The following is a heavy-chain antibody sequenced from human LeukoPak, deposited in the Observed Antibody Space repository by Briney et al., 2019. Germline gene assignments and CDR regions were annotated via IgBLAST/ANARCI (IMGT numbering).Heavy chain of an antibody. CDR1: GFSLPTSGVG. Sequence: ESGPTLVNPTQTLTLTCTFSGFSLPTSGVGVGWIRQPPGKGLEWIGYIYYSGSTNYNPSLKSRVTISVDTSKNQFSLKLSSVTAADTAVYYCARGVGYSYAEGSFDYWGQGTLVTVSS. CDR3: ARGVGYSYAEGSFDY. CDR2: IYYSGST. J-gene: IGHJ4*02. V-gene: IGHV4-61*08. D-gene: IGHD5-18*01.